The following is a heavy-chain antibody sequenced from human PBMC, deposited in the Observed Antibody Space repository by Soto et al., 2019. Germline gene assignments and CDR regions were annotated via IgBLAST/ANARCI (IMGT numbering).Heavy chain of an antibody. CDR1: GGTFSSYA. J-gene: IGHJ4*02. CDR2: IIPIFGTA. CDR3: ARDTGDDSSSYYPRPFDY. V-gene: IGHV1-69*13. Sequence: ASVKVSCKASGGTFSSYAISWVRQAPGQGLEWMGGIIPIFGTANYAQKFQGRVTITADESTSTAYMELSSLRSEDTAVYYCARDTGDDSSSYYPRPFDYWGQGTLVTAAS. D-gene: IGHD3-22*01.